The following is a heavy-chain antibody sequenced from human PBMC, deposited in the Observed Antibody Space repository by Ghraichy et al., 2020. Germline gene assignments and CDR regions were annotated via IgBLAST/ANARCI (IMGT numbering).Heavy chain of an antibody. CDR3: AKEGGRLGEGAFDV. D-gene: IGHD3-10*01. V-gene: IGHV3-23*01. J-gene: IGHJ3*01. Sequence: LSLTCAVSEFTFDGYTITWVRQAPGKGLEWVSTLGADGRSTFYADSVKGRFTISRDKSKRTMYLQMNSLRADDTYVYYCAKEGGRLGEGAFDVWGQGTKVTVSS. CDR2: LGADGRST. CDR1: EFTFDGYT.